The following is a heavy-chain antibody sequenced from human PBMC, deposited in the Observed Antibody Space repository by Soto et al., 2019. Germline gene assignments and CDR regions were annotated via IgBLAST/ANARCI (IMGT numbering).Heavy chain of an antibody. Sequence: QVQLVQSGAEVKKPGSSVKVSCKASGGTFSSYAISWVRQAPGQGLEWMGGIIPIFGTANYAKKFQGRVTITADESTSPAYMELSSLRSEETAVYYCARDTLHTGDQSFDYWGQGTLVTVSS. D-gene: IGHD7-27*01. CDR3: ARDTLHTGDQSFDY. V-gene: IGHV1-69*01. J-gene: IGHJ4*02. CDR1: GGTFSSYA. CDR2: IIPIFGTA.